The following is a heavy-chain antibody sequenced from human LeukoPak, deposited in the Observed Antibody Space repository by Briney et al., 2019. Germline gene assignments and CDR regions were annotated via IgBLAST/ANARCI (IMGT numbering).Heavy chain of an antibody. Sequence: GGSLRLSCEASGFSLSNDWMHWVRQTPGKGPGWVAGIKFDGSEAAYAAFVEGRFTISRDKPRNMLYLHMYSLRVADMALYHCVTDFKDLGVWGQGTLVTVSS. V-gene: IGHV3-74*03. J-gene: IGHJ4*02. CDR1: GFSLSNDW. D-gene: IGHD3-16*01. CDR2: IKFDGSEA. CDR3: VTDFKDLGV.